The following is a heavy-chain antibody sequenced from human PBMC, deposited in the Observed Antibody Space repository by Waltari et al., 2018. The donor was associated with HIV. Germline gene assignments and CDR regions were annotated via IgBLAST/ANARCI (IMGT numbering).Heavy chain of an antibody. CDR2: ISAYNGHT. J-gene: IGHJ4*02. V-gene: IGHV1-18*01. D-gene: IGHD3-3*01. Sequence: QVQLVQSGAEVKKPGASVKVSCKASGYTFTSYGISWVRQAPGQGLEWMGWISAYNGHTNYAQKLQGRVTMTTDTSTSTAYMDLRSLISDDTAFYYCARALWSGYYTPYYFDYWGQGTLVTVSS. CDR3: ARALWSGYYTPYYFDY. CDR1: GYTFTSYG.